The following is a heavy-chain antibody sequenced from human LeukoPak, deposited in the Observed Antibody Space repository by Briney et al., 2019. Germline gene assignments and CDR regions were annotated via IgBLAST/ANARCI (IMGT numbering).Heavy chain of an antibody. CDR1: GGSISSYY. J-gene: IGHJ3*02. CDR3: ARGGASRRAVNGAFDI. Sequence: PSETLSLTCTVSGGSISSYYWSWIRQPPGKGLEWIGYIYYSGSTNYNPSLKSRVIISVDTSKNQFSLKLSSVTAADTAVYYCARGGASRRAVNGAFDIWGQGTMVTVSS. D-gene: IGHD4-11*01. V-gene: IGHV4-59*01. CDR2: IYYSGST.